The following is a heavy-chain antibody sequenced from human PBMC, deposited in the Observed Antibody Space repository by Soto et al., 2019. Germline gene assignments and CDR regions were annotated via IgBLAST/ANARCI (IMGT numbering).Heavy chain of an antibody. CDR3: AKVEGNGYYWYLDL. CDR2: ISGSGGST. V-gene: IGHV3-23*01. J-gene: IGHJ2*01. CDR1: GFTFSSYA. Sequence: EVQLLESGGGLVQPGGSLRLSCAASGFTFSSYAMSWVRQAPGKGLEWVSAISGSGGSTYYADSVKGRFTISRDNSKNTLYLQMNRLRGEDTAVYYCAKVEGNGYYWYLDLWGRGTLVTFSS. D-gene: IGHD3-22*01.